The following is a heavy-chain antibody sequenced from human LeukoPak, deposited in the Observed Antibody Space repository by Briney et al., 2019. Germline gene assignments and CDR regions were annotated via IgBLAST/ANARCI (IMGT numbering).Heavy chain of an antibody. J-gene: IGHJ4*02. CDR3: ARGPTYYDFWSGHGRVGFDY. V-gene: IGHV1-18*01. CDR1: GCTFTSYG. CDR2: ISAYNGNT. Sequence: ASVKVSCKASGCTFTSYGISWVRQAPGQGLEWMGWISAYNGNTNYAQKLQGRVTMTTDTSTSTAYMELRSLRSDDTAVYYCARGPTYYDFWSGHGRVGFDYWGQGTLVTVSS. D-gene: IGHD3-3*01.